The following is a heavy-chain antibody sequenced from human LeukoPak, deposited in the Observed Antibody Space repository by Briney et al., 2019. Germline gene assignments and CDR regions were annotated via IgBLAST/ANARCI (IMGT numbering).Heavy chain of an antibody. D-gene: IGHD3-10*01. J-gene: IGHJ3*02. CDR3: AKDLWFGELLYAFDI. CDR1: GFTFSSYG. Sequence: PGGSLRLSCAASGFTFSSYGMHWVRQAPGKGLKWVAFIRYDGSNKYYADSVKGRFTISRDNSKNTLYLQMNSLRAEDTAVYYCAKDLWFGELLYAFDIWGQGTMVTVSS. CDR2: IRYDGSNK. V-gene: IGHV3-30*02.